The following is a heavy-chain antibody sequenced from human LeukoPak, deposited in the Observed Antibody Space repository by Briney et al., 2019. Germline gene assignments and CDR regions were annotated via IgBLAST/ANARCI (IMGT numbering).Heavy chain of an antibody. CDR3: AKDRGYGDYFKYGMDV. D-gene: IGHD4-17*01. CDR1: GFTFDDYA. V-gene: IGHV3-9*01. Sequence: QSGGSLRLSCAASGFTFDDYAMHWVRQAPGKGLEWVSGISWNSGSIGYADSAKGRFTISRDNAKNSLYLQMNSPRAEDTALYYCAKDRGYGDYFKYGMDVWGQGTTVTVSS. J-gene: IGHJ6*02. CDR2: ISWNSGSI.